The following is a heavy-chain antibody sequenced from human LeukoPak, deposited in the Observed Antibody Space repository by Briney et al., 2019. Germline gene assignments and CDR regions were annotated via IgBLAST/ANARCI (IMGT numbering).Heavy chain of an antibody. CDR1: GFTFSSYG. CDR3: ARDYLGKDGYTEDYYYYGMDV. CDR2: ISYDGSNK. Sequence: PGGSLRLSCAASGFTFSSYGMHWVRQAPGKGLEWVAIISYDGSNKYYADSVKGRFTISRDNSKNTLYLKMNSLRAEDTAVYYCARDYLGKDGYTEDYYYYGMDVWGQGTTVTVSS. V-gene: IGHV3-30*03. J-gene: IGHJ6*02. D-gene: IGHD5-24*01.